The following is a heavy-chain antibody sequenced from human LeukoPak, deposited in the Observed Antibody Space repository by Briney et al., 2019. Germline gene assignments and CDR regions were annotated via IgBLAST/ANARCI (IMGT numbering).Heavy chain of an antibody. V-gene: IGHV3-11*04. CDR3: ARDVVFYYYDSSGYFGAFDI. Sequence: GGSLRLSCAASGFIFSDYYMSWIRQAPGKGLEWVSYISSSGGTVNYADSVKGRFTISRDNSKNSLYLQMNSLRAEDTAVYYCARDVVFYYYDSSGYFGAFDIWGQGTMVTVSS. CDR1: GFIFSDYY. CDR2: ISSSGGTV. D-gene: IGHD3-22*01. J-gene: IGHJ3*02.